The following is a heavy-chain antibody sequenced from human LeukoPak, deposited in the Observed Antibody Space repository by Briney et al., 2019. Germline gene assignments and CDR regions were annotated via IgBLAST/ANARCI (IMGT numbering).Heavy chain of an antibody. J-gene: IGHJ4*02. CDR1: GFTFSSYG. Sequence: PGGSLRLSCAASGFTFSSYGMSWVRQAPGKGLEWVSAISGSGGSTYYADSVKGRFTISRDNSKNTLYLQMNSLRAEDTAVYYCAKGPGFDLVDCSGGSCYPYYFDYWGQGTLVTVSS. CDR3: AKGPGFDLVDCSGGSCYPYYFDY. V-gene: IGHV3-23*01. CDR2: ISGSGGST. D-gene: IGHD2-15*01.